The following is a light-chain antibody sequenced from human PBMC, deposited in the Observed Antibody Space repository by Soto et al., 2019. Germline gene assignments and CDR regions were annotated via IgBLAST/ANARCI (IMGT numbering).Light chain of an antibody. Sequence: EIVMTQSPATLSVAAGERATLSFRSSQTVSRMYLSWIQKKHGQAPRLLINGTSTRATGIPVRLSGSGYGTDLTLTISSLKPEDFAVYFCHQDFNLPWTFGQGTKWIS. J-gene: IGKJ1*01. V-gene: IGKV3D-7*01. CDR3: HQDFNLPWT. CDR2: GTS. CDR1: QTVSRMY.